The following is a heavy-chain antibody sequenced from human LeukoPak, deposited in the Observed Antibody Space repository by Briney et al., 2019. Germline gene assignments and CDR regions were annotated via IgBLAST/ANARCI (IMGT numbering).Heavy chain of an antibody. D-gene: IGHD3-10*01. CDR3: AKGRNSYDSGRCHSSNCYYGMDV. V-gene: IGHV3-23*01. CDR1: GFTFDNYA. Sequence: GGSLRLSCAASGFTFDNYAMNWVRLAPGRGLEYVSVIRGSGDGTYSADSVRGRFTISRDNSKNTLYLEMNSLRVEDTAVYHCAKGRNSYDSGRCHSSNCYYGMDVWGQGNTVTVSS. CDR2: IRGSGDGT. J-gene: IGHJ6*02.